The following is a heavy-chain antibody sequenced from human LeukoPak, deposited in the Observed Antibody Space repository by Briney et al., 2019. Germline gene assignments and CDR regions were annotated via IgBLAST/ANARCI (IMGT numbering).Heavy chain of an antibody. V-gene: IGHV3-11*01. D-gene: IGHD3-10*01. CDR1: GFTFSDYY. CDR2: ISSSGSTI. Sequence: PGGSLRLSCAASGFTFSDYYMSWIRQAPGKGLEWVSYISSSGSTIYYADSVKGRFTISRDNAKNSLYLQMNSLRAEDTAVYYCASGPNRGLRAFDIWGQGTMVTVSS. J-gene: IGHJ3*02. CDR3: ASGPNRGLRAFDI.